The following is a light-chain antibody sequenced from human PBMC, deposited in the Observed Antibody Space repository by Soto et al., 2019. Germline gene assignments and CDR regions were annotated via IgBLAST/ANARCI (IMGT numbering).Light chain of an antibody. Sequence: QSELTHPACVSGSPGESINISCTGTSSDVGGYNPVSWYQHHPGKAPKLMIYEVGDRPSGVSNRFSGSKSGNSASLTISGLQAQDEADYYCCSYAGSSPPFVFGTGTKVTVL. J-gene: IGLJ1*01. V-gene: IGLV2-23*02. CDR2: EVG. CDR3: CSYAGSSPPFV. CDR1: SSDVGGYNP.